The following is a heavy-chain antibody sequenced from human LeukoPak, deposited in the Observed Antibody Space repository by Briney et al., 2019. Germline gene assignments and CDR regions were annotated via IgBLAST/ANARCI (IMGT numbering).Heavy chain of an antibody. CDR2: IYYSGST. Sequence: SETLSLTCTVSGGSISSYYWSWIRQPPGKGLEWIGYIYYSGSTNYNPSLKSRVTISVDTSKNQFSLKLSSVTAADTAVYYCARDKNDAFDIWGQGTMVTVSS. V-gene: IGHV4-59*01. CDR1: GGSISSYY. J-gene: IGHJ3*02. CDR3: ARDKNDAFDI.